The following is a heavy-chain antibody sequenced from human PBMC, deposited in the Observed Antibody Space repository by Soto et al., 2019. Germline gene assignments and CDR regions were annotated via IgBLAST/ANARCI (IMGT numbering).Heavy chain of an antibody. CDR3: ARERTGPYGLIDS. J-gene: IGHJ4*02. V-gene: IGHV3-21*05. CDR2: ISSGSYI. Sequence: GGSWRFPGAASALSFGNNSMNWARQAPGKGLEWISHISSGSYIFYADSVKGRFTVSRDNAKNSLFLQMNSLRAEDSAVYYCARERTGPYGLIDSRGQGAQVTVSS. D-gene: IGHD3-3*01. CDR1: ALSFGNNS.